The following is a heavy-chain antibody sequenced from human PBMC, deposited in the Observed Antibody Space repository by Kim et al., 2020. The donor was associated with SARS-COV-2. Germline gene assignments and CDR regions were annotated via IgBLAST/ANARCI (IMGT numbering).Heavy chain of an antibody. CDR2: T. J-gene: IGHJ3*02. D-gene: IGHD3-10*01. Sequence: TTYAYSVKGRFTNSRDNAKNTLYLRMNTLRAEDTAVYYCARGGARSPFDIWGQGTVVTVSS. CDR3: ARGGARSPFDI. V-gene: IGHV3-74*01.